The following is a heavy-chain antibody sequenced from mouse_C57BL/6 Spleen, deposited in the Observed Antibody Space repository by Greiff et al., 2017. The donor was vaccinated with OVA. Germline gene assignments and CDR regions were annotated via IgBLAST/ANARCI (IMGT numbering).Heavy chain of an antibody. D-gene: IGHD1-1*01. V-gene: IGHV1-22*01. Sequence: EVKLMESGPELVKPGASVKMSCKASGYTFTDYNMHWVKQSHGKSLEWIGYINPNNGGTSYNQKFKGKATLTVNKSSSTAYMELRSLTSEDSAVYYCARDGSSYGAMVYWGQGTSVTVSS. J-gene: IGHJ4*01. CDR1: GYTFTDYN. CDR2: INPNNGGT. CDR3: ARDGSSYGAMVY.